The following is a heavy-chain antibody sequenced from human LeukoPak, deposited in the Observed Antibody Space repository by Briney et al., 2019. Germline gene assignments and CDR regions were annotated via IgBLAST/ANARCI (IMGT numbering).Heavy chain of an antibody. J-gene: IGHJ5*02. CDR2: IKQDGSEK. D-gene: IGHD7-27*01. CDR3: GRDRLIGGLDP. Sequence: GESLRLSCAGSGFTISDYWMTWVRQAPGKGLEWVANIKQDGSEKYYVDSVKGRFTISRDNAKNSLYLQMNSLKAADTAVYYCGRDRLIGGLDPWGQGTLVTVSS. CDR1: GFTISDYW. V-gene: IGHV3-7*01.